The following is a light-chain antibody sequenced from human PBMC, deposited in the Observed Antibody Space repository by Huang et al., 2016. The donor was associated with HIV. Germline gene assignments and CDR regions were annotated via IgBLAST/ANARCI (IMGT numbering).Light chain of an antibody. CDR3: QQYGSSPPYT. J-gene: IGKJ2*01. CDR2: GAS. CDR1: QSVSSSH. V-gene: IGKV3-20*01. Sequence: EIVLTQSPGTLSLSPGERATLSCRASQSVSSSHLAWYQEKPGQAPRVRIYGASSRATGIPDRLSGSGSGTDVTLTISRLEPEDFTVYYCQQYGSSPPYTFGQGTKLEIK.